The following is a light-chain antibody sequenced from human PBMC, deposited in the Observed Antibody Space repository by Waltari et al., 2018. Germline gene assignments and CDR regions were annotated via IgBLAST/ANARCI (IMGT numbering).Light chain of an antibody. CDR3: QQYYSTPWT. CDR1: QGISNS. Sequence: DIQMTQSPSSLSASVGDRVTITCRASQGISNSLAWYQQKPRKAPKLLLYAASRLESGVPSRFSGSGAGTDYTLTISSLQPEDFATYYCQQYYSTPWTFGQGTKVEIK. V-gene: IGKV1-NL1*01. J-gene: IGKJ1*01. CDR2: AAS.